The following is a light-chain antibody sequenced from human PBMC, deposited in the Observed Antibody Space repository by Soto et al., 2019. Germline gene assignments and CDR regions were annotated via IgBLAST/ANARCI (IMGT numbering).Light chain of an antibody. CDR3: QQYDNLPLT. Sequence: IQMTQSPSSLSASVGDRATITCQASQDISNYLNWYQQKPGKAPKLLIYDASNLETGVPSRFSGSGSGTDFTFTISSLQPEDIATYYCQQYDNLPLTFGGGTKVDI. V-gene: IGKV1-33*01. J-gene: IGKJ4*01. CDR1: QDISNY. CDR2: DAS.